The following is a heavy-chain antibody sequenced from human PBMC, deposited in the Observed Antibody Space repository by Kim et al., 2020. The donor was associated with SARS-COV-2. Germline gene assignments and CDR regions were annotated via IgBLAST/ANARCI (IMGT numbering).Heavy chain of an antibody. CDR3: ARDGSGSSGGFDY. Sequence: GSLRLSCAASGFTFSSYGMHWVRQAPGKGLEWVAVISYDGSNKYYADSVKGRFTISRDNSKNTLYLQMNSLRAEDTAVYYCARDGSGSSGGFDYWGQGTLVTVSS. V-gene: IGHV3-33*05. D-gene: IGHD3-10*01. CDR2: ISYDGSNK. CDR1: GFTFSSYG. J-gene: IGHJ4*02.